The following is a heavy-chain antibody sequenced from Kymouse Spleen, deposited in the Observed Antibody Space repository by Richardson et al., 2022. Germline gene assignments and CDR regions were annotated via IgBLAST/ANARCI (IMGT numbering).Heavy chain of an antibody. J-gene: IGHJ6*02. CDR3: AKDLDYGDYDYYYYGMDV. CDR1: GFTFSSYA. Sequence: EVQLVESGGGLVQPGGSLRLSCAASGFTFSSYAMSWVRQAPGKGLEWVSAISGSGGSTYYADSVKGRFTISRDNSKNTLYLQMNSLRAEDTAVYYCAKDLDYGDYDYYYYGMDVWGQGTTVTVSS. V-gene: IGHV3-23*04. CDR2: ISGSGGST. D-gene: IGHD4-17*01.